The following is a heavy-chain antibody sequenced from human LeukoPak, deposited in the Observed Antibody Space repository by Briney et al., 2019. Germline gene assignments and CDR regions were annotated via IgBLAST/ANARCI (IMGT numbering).Heavy chain of an antibody. CDR1: GGTFSSYT. D-gene: IGHD3-10*01. J-gene: IGHJ4*02. V-gene: IGHV1-69*13. CDR2: IIPIFGTA. Sequence: SVKVSCKASGGTFSSYTISWVRQAPGQGLEWMGGIIPIFGTANYAQKFQGRVTITADESTSTAYMELSSLRSEDTAVYYCARDLLDYGSRNYFDYWGQGTLVTVSS. CDR3: ARDLLDYGSRNYFDY.